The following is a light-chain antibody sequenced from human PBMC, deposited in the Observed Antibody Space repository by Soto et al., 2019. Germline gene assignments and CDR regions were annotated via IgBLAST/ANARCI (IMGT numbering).Light chain of an antibody. J-gene: IGKJ1*01. V-gene: IGKV1-5*03. CDR1: QSITDW. CDR3: QCGDYYSWT. Sequence: DIQMTQSPSTLSASVGDRVTITCRASQSITDWLAWYQQKPGKAPKFLIYKASNLEGGVPSRFSGSGSGTVSTLTITSVQHDDFAIYNCQCGDYYSWTSGKGTKVKIK. CDR2: KAS.